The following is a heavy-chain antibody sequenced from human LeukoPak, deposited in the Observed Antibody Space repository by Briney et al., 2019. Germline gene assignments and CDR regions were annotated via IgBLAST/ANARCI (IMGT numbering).Heavy chain of an antibody. J-gene: IGHJ4*02. CDR3: VRRVAVPTTTYYFDF. V-gene: IGHV5-51*01. Sequence: GESLKISCKGSGYSFTSYWIGWVRQMPGKGLEWMGIIYPGDSDTRYSPSFRGQVTISADMSTRTAYLQWSTLKASDTAMYYCVRRVAVPTTTYYFDFWGQGTLITVSS. D-gene: IGHD6-19*01. CDR2: IYPGDSDT. CDR1: GYSFTSYW.